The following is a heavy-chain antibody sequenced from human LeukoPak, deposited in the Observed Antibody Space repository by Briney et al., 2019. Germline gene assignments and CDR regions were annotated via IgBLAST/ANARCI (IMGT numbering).Heavy chain of an antibody. V-gene: IGHV3-7*04. CDR2: IKEDGTVK. J-gene: IGHJ4*02. CDR1: GFTFSRYW. Sequence: GGSLRLSCAASGFTFSRYWMSWVRQAPGKGLEWVANIKEDGTVKYYVESVKGRFTISRDNAKNSLCLQMSSLRAEDTAVYYCARSYSSSRGTFDYWGQGTLVTVSS. CDR3: ARSYSSSRGTFDY. D-gene: IGHD6-6*01.